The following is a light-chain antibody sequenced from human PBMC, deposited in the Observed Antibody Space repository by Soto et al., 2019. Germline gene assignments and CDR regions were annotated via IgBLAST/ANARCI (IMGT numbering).Light chain of an antibody. V-gene: IGKV1-5*01. Sequence: DKQMIQSPATLSASVGDRITITCRASENIFKYVAWYQQTSGSAPNLLIYAASDLESGVPSRFSDSGSGTEFSLTIDNLQPNDSATYYCQNYNTRSIAFGGGTKVDVK. CDR1: ENIFKY. J-gene: IGKJ4*01. CDR2: AAS. CDR3: QNYNTRSIA.